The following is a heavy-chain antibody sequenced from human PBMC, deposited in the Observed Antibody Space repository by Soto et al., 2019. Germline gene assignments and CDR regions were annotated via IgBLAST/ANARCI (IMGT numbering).Heavy chain of an antibody. J-gene: IGHJ5*02. D-gene: IGHD4-17*01. CDR1: GGTFSSYT. CDR3: ARGTTVPYNWFDL. Sequence: QVQLVQSGAEVKKPGSSVKVSCKASGGTFSSYTISWVRQAPGQGLEWMGRIIPILGIANYAQKFQGRVTITADKSTSTAYMELSSLNSEDTAVYYCARGTTVPYNWFDLWGQGTLVTVSS. V-gene: IGHV1-69*02. CDR2: IIPILGIA.